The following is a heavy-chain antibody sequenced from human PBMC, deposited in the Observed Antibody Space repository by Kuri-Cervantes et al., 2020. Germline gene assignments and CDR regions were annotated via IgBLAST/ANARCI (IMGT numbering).Heavy chain of an antibody. J-gene: IGHJ6*03. V-gene: IGHV3-48*04. CDR1: GFNFKTYS. Sequence: GESLKISCAASGFNFKTYSMNWVRQAPGEGLEWISYIDSSTSPTYYSDSVRGRFTISRDNAKNSLYLQMDSLRAEDTAVYFCVRAYARKQMNYGSGRQDYYSYMDVWGKGTTVTVSS. D-gene: IGHD3-10*01. CDR3: VRAYARKQMNYGSGRQDYYSYMDV. CDR2: IDSSTSPT.